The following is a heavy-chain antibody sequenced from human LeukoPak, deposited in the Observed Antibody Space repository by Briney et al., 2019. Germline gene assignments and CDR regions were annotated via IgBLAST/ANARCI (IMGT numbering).Heavy chain of an antibody. J-gene: IGHJ4*02. CDR1: GYTLTELS. D-gene: IGHD1-26*01. Sequence: ASVKVSCKVSGYTLTELSMHWVRQAPGKGLEWMGGFDPEDGETIYAQKFQGRVTMTEDTPTDTAYMELNSLRAEDTAVYYCAKDQRRLGATDYWGQGTLVTVSS. V-gene: IGHV1-24*01. CDR3: AKDQRRLGATDY. CDR2: FDPEDGET.